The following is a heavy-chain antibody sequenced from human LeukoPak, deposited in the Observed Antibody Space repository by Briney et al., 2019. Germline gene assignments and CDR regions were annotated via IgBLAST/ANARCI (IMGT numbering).Heavy chain of an antibody. Sequence: ASVKVSCRASGYTFTGYYMHWVRQAPGQGLEWMGWINPNSGGTNYAQKFQGWVTMTRDTSISTAYMELSRLRSDDTAVYYCARAYCSGGSCYDREFDYWGQGTLVTVS. CDR2: INPNSGGT. CDR3: ARAYCSGGSCYDREFDY. V-gene: IGHV1-2*04. CDR1: GYTFTGYY. J-gene: IGHJ4*02. D-gene: IGHD2-15*01.